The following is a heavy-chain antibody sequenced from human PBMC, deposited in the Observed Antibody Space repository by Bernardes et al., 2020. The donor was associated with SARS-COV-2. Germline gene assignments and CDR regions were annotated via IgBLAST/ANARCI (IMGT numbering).Heavy chain of an antibody. Sequence: SEPLSLTCIVSGGSISSSFYYWGWLLQPPGKGLEWIGSIFYSGSTHYNPSLKSRVTISVDTSKNQFSLKLSSVTAADTAVYHCARQDFIAAAGTRWFDPWGQGTLVTVSS. CDR3: ARQDFIAAAGTRWFDP. CDR1: GGSISSSFYY. J-gene: IGHJ5*02. CDR2: IFYSGST. D-gene: IGHD6-13*01. V-gene: IGHV4-39*01.